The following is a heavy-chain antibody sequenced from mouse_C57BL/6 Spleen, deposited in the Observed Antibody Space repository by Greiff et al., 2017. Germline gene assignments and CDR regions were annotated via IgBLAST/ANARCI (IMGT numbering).Heavy chain of an antibody. Sequence: DVHLVESGEGLVKPGGSLKLSCAASGFTFSSYAMSWVRQTPEKRLEWVAYISSGGDYIYYADTVKGRFTISRDNARNTLYLQMSSLKSEDTAMYYCTRGDGYPDYWGQGTTLTVSS. CDR1: GFTFSSYA. D-gene: IGHD2-3*01. CDR3: TRGDGYPDY. J-gene: IGHJ2*01. V-gene: IGHV5-9-1*02. CDR2: ISSGGDYI.